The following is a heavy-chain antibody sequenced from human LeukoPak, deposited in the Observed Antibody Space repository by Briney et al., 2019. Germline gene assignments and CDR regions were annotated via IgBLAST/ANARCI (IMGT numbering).Heavy chain of an antibody. CDR2: ISSSSSTI. V-gene: IGHV3-48*04. Sequence: GGSLRLSCAASGFTFSSYSMNWVRQAPGKGLEWVSYISSSSSTIYYADSVKGRFTISRDNAKNSLYLQMNSLRAEDTAVYYCARDGPVMATITAYFDYWGQGTLVTVSS. J-gene: IGHJ4*02. CDR3: ARDGPVMATITAYFDY. D-gene: IGHD5-24*01. CDR1: GFTFSSYS.